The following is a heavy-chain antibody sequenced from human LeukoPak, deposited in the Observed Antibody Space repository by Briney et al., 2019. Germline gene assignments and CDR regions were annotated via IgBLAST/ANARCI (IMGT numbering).Heavy chain of an antibody. J-gene: IGHJ4*02. CDR1: GFTFSTYA. CDR2: ISGSGGST. V-gene: IGHV3-23*01. CDR3: AKPSVDTSMVDSHFDS. D-gene: IGHD5-18*01. Sequence: PGGSLRLSCAASGFTFSTYAMSWVRQAPGKGLEWVSGISGSGGSTFYADSVKGRFTTSRDNSKNTLYVQMKSLRAEDTAVYYCAKPSVDTSMVDSHFDSWGQGTLVTVSS.